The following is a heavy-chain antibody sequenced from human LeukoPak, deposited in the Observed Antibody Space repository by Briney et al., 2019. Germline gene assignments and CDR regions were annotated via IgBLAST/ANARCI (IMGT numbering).Heavy chain of an antibody. Sequence: PSGTLSLTCTVSGGSISSSSYYWGWIRQPPGKGLEWVVSIYYSGSTYSNPSLKSRVTISVDTSKNQLSLKLSSVTAADTAVYYCARSRITIFGVVTPWGQGTLVTVSS. CDR3: ARSRITIFGVVTP. J-gene: IGHJ5*02. V-gene: IGHV4-39*01. CDR1: GGSISSSSYY. D-gene: IGHD3-3*01. CDR2: IYYSGST.